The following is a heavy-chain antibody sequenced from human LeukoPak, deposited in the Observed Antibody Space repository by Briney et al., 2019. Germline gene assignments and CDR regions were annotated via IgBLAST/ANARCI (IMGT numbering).Heavy chain of an antibody. CDR3: ARPYYYDSSGFDAFDX. J-gene: IGHJ3*02. V-gene: IGHV5-51*01. D-gene: IGHD3-22*01. Sequence: GESLKISCKGSGYSFTSYWIGWVRQMPGKGLEWMGIIYPGDSDTRYSPSFQGQVTISADKSISTAYLQWSSLKASDTAMYYCARPYYYDSSGFDAFDXXXQGTMVTVSS. CDR2: IYPGDSDT. CDR1: GYSFTSYW.